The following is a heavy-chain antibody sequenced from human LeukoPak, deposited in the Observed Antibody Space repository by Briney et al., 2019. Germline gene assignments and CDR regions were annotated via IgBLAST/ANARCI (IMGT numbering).Heavy chain of an antibody. CDR2: IYPSGNT. CDR1: GESISNSRHY. V-gene: IGHV4-61*02. Sequence: SETLSLTCTVSGESISNSRHYWSWIRQPAGKGLEWIGRIYPSGNTNCNPSLKSRLTISLDTSKNQFSLNLKSVTAADTAMYYCARDGVVTMELDSWGQGTLVTVSS. J-gene: IGHJ4*02. CDR3: ARDGVVTMELDS. D-gene: IGHD3-3*01.